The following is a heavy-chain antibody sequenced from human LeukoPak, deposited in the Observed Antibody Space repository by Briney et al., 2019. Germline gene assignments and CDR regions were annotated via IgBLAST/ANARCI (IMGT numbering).Heavy chain of an antibody. V-gene: IGHV3-48*04. CDR3: ARSELLWFGGVKSGFDY. CDR2: IQSVSLTI. J-gene: IGHJ4*02. Sequence: GGSLTLSCAASGFRFSDYNMNWVRQVPGKGLEWVSYIQSVSLTIYYLDSVKGRFTISRDNAKNSLFLQMNSLRVEDTAVYYCARSELLWFGGVKSGFDYWGQGTLVTVSS. CDR1: GFRFSDYN. D-gene: IGHD3-10*01.